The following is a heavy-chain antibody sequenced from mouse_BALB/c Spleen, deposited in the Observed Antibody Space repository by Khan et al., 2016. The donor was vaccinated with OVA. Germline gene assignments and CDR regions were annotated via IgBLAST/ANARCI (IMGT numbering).Heavy chain of an antibody. CDR3: ARTITTAKGGYDAMDY. CDR2: ISSGGHYT. Sequence: EVELVESGGDLVKPGGSLKLSCAASGFTFSSYGMSWVRQTPDKRLEWVATISSGGHYTYFPASVRGRFTISRDNAKNTLYLQMSSLKSEDTAMYYCARTITTAKGGYDAMDYGGQGTSVTVSS. J-gene: IGHJ4*01. CDR1: GFTFSSYG. D-gene: IGHD1-2*01. V-gene: IGHV5-6*01.